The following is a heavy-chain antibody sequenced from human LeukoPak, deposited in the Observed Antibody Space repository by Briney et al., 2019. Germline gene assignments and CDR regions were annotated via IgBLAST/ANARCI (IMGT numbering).Heavy chain of an antibody. CDR2: ISAYNGNT. CDR1: GYTFTSYG. J-gene: IGHJ6*03. V-gene: IGHV1-18*01. D-gene: IGHD2-2*01. CDR3: ARYCSSTSFPWYYMDV. Sequence: ASVKVSCKASGYTFTSYGISWVRQAPGQGLEWMGWISAYNGNTNYAQKLQGRVTMTTDTSTSTAYMELRSLRSDDTAVYYCARYCSSTSFPWYYMDVWGKGTTVTVSS.